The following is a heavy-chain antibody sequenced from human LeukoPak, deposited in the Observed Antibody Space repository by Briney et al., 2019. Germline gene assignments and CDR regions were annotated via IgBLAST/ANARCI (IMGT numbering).Heavy chain of an antibody. CDR1: GGSISSYY. Sequence: PSETLSLTCTVSGGSISSYYWSWIRQPPGKGLEWIGYIYYSGSTNYNPSLKSRATISVDTSKNRFSLKLSSVTAADTAVYYCAKTPTITMVRGGGVGPHNWFDPWGQGTLVTVSS. CDR3: AKTPTITMVRGGGVGPHNWFDP. V-gene: IGHV4-59*01. CDR2: IYYSGST. J-gene: IGHJ5*02. D-gene: IGHD3-10*01.